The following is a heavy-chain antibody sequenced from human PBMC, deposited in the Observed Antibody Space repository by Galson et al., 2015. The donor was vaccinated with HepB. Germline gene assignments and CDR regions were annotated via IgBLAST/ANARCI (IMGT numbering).Heavy chain of an antibody. CDR2: IYSGGTT. CDR1: GFTVSSNY. D-gene: IGHD5-18*01. CDR3: AKDRDTAMVGGFDY. Sequence: SLRLSCAASGFTVSSNYMSWVRQAPGKGLEWVSVIYSGGTTYYADSVKGRFTISRDNSKNTLYLQMNSLRAEDTAVYYCAKDRDTAMVGGFDYWGQGTLVTVSS. V-gene: IGHV3-53*01. J-gene: IGHJ4*02.